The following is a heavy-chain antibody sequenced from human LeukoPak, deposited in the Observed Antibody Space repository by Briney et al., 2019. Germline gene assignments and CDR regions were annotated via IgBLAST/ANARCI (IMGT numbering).Heavy chain of an antibody. CDR3: ARTSNYKPSGYSSSWSDAFDI. CDR2: INPSGGST. CDR1: GYTFTSYY. Sequence: GASVKVSCKASGYTFTSYYMHWVRQAPGQGLEWMGIINPSGGSTSYAQKFQGRVTMTRDMSTSTVYMELSSLRSEDTAVYYCARTSNYKPSGYSSSWSDAFDIWGQGTMVTVSS. D-gene: IGHD6-13*01. V-gene: IGHV1-46*01. J-gene: IGHJ3*02.